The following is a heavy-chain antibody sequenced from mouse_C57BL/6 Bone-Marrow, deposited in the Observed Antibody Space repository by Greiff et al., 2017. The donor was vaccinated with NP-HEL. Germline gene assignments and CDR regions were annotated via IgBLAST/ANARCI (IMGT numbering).Heavy chain of an antibody. CDR3: AREGLTTVVDY. J-gene: IGHJ2*01. V-gene: IGHV1-64*01. Sequence: QVQLKESGAELVKPGASVKLSCKASGYTFTSYWMHWVKQRPGQGLEWIGMIHPNSGSTNYNEKFKSKATLTVDKSSSTAYMQLSSLTSEDSAVYYCAREGLTTVVDYWGQGTTLTVSS. CDR2: IHPNSGST. CDR1: GYTFTSYW. D-gene: IGHD1-1*01.